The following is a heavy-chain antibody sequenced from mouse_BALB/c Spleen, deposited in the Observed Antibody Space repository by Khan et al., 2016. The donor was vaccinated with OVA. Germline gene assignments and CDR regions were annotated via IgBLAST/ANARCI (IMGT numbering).Heavy chain of an antibody. CDR3: ARSGYGTFAY. Sequence: QVQLQQSGPELVKPGASVKMSCKASGYTFTDYIINWVKQRTGQGLEWIGDIYPGSDITYYNEKFKAKATLTADKSSNTVYMQLSSLTSEDSAVYFCARSGYGTFAYWGPGTLVTVSA. J-gene: IGHJ3*01. D-gene: IGHD2-10*02. V-gene: IGHV1-77*01. CDR2: IYPGSDIT. CDR1: GYTFTDYI.